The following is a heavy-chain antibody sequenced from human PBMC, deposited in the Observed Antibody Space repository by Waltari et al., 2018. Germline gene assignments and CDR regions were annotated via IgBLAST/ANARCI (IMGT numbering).Heavy chain of an antibody. V-gene: IGHV3-7*03. CDR1: GFTFSNFW. CDR3: ASGGHVDY. CDR2: IKGDGSEN. Sequence: EVLLVESGGGLVQPGGSLRLSCAASGFTFSNFWMTLVRQAPGKGLEWVANIKGDGSENHYLDSVRGRFTVSRDNARNSLYLQMNSLRADDTAVYYCASGGHVDYCGQGTLVTVSS. D-gene: IGHD3-16*01. J-gene: IGHJ4*02.